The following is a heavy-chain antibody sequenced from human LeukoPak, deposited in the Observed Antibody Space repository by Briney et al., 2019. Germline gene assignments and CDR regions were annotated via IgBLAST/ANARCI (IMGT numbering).Heavy chain of an antibody. J-gene: IGHJ5*02. CDR2: ISAYNGDT. Sequence: ASVKVSCKASGYTFTSYGISWVRQAPGQGLEWMGWISAYNGDTKYAHNLQGRVTLTTYTLTTTAYLELRSLTSDDTAVYYCARDPSNTSGWKTWFDPWGQGTLVTVSS. CDR1: GYTFTSYG. D-gene: IGHD6-19*01. CDR3: ARDPSNTSGWKTWFDP. V-gene: IGHV1-18*01.